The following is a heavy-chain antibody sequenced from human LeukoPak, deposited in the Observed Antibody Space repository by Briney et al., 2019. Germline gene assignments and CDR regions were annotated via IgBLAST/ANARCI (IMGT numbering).Heavy chain of an antibody. CDR3: ARGRRWLKFVAFDI. V-gene: IGHV4-39*07. J-gene: IGHJ3*02. D-gene: IGHD5-24*01. Sequence: PSETLSLTCTVSGGSIGSSSYYWGWIRQPPGKGLEWIGSIYYSGSTYYNPSLKSRVTISVDTSKNQFSMKLSSVTAADTAVYYCARGRRWLKFVAFDIWGQGTMVTVSS. CDR2: IYYSGST. CDR1: GGSIGSSSYY.